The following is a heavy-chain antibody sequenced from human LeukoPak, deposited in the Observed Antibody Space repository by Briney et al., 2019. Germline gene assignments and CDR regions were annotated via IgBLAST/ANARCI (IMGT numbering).Heavy chain of an antibody. J-gene: IGHJ3*02. CDR3: ARDLEVVTAKRAAFDI. V-gene: IGHV1-46*01. D-gene: IGHD2-15*01. Sequence: GASVKVSCKASGYTFTSYYMHWVRQAPGQGLEWMGIINPSGGSTSYAQKFQGRVTMTRDMSTSTVYMELGSLRSEDTAVYYCARDLEVVTAKRAAFDIWGQGTMVTVSS. CDR1: GYTFTSYY. CDR2: INPSGGST.